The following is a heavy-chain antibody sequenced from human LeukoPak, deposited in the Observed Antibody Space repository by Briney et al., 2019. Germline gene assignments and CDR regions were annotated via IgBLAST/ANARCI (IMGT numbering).Heavy chain of an antibody. D-gene: IGHD4-23*01. V-gene: IGHV1-2*02. CDR1: GYTFNVYY. J-gene: IGHJ4*02. CDR2: INGNTGVT. CDR3: ARVNGGKSYDFDY. Sequence: ASVKVSCTASGYTFNVYYMHWVRQAPGQGLEWMGWINGNTGVTHYAQKFQGRVTITRDTSITTAYMELSSLRSDDTAVYYCARVNGGKSYDFDYWGQGTLVTVSS.